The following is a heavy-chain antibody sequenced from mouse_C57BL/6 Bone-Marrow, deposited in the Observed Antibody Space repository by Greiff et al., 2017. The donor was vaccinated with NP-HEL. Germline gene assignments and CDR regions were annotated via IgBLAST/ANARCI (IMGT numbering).Heavy chain of an antibody. J-gene: IGHJ4*01. CDR2: IHPNSGST. CDR3: AREMEPYYDYAMDY. V-gene: IGHV1-64*01. D-gene: IGHD1-1*01. Sequence: VQLQQPGAELVKPGASVKLSCKASGYTFTSYWMHWVKQRPGQGLEWIGMIHPNSGSTNYNEKFKSKATLTVDKSSSTAYMQLSSLTSEDSAVYYCAREMEPYYDYAMDYWGQGTAVTVTS. CDR1: GYTFTSYW.